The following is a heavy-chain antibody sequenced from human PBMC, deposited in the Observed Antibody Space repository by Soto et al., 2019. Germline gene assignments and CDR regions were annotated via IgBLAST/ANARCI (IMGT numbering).Heavy chain of an antibody. CDR3: ARHKSRAYFYAMDV. Sequence: GESLKISCKNSGYNFTNYWIGWVRQMPGKGLEWMGIIYPGDSETKYSPSFQGQVTISADKSITTAYLQWSSLKASDTAIYYCARHKSRAYFYAMDVWGQGTTVTVSS. J-gene: IGHJ6*02. CDR1: GYNFTNYW. CDR2: IYPGDSET. V-gene: IGHV5-51*01.